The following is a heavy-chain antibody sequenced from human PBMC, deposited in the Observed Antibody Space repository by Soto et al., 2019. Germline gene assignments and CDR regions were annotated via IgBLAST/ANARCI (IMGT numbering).Heavy chain of an antibody. CDR1: GFIFSNYT. V-gene: IGHV3-23*01. D-gene: IGHD6-19*01. CDR2: IGGNGADT. Sequence: GGSLRLSCAASGFIFSNYTMSWVRQAPGKGLEWVSAIGGNGADTYYADSVKGRFTISRDNSKNTLYLQMNSLRAEDTAVYFCAIPSGLTVTGPDYWGQGTLVTVSS. J-gene: IGHJ4*02. CDR3: AIPSGLTVTGPDY.